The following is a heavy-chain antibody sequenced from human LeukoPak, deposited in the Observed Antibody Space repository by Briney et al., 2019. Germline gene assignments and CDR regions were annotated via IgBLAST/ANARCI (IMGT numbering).Heavy chain of an antibody. J-gene: IGHJ3*02. CDR1: GYTFTGYY. CDR3: ARRHDDAFDI. V-gene: IGHV1-2*02. CDR2: INPNSGGT. Sequence: ASVKVSCKASGYTFTGYYMHWVRQAPGQGFEWMGWINPNSGGTNYARKFQGRVTMTRDTSISTAYMELSWLRSDDTTVYYCARRHDDAFDIWGQGTTVTVSS.